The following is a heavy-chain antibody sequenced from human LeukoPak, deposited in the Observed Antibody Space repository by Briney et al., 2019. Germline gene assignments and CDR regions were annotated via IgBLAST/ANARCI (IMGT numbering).Heavy chain of an antibody. Sequence: SETLSLTCTVSGGSISSYYWSWIRQPPGKGLEWIGYIYYSGSTNYNPSLKSRVTISVDTSKNQFSLKLSSVTAADTAVYYCARVNDYYDSSGYYSVFDYWGQGTLVTVSP. J-gene: IGHJ4*02. V-gene: IGHV4-59*01. CDR2: IYYSGST. CDR1: GGSISSYY. D-gene: IGHD3-22*01. CDR3: ARVNDYYDSSGYYSVFDY.